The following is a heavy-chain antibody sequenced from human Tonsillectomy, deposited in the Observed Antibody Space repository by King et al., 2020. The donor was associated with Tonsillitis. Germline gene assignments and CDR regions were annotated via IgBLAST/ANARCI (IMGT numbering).Heavy chain of an antibody. V-gene: IGHV5-51*03. D-gene: IGHD5-12*01. CDR1: GYSFATYW. CDR3: ARRSVDIVGTVREDVAFD. J-gene: IGHJ3*02. CDR2: IYPGDSET. Sequence: EVQLVESGAEVKKPGESLRISCEGSGYSFATYWIGWVRQMPGKGLELMGVIYPGDSETRYSPSFQGQVIISADKSINTAYLQWSRLKASDTAMIYCARRSVDIVGTVREDVAFD.